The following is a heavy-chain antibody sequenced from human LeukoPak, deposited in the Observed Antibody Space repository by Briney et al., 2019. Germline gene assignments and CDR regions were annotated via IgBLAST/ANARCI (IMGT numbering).Heavy chain of an antibody. CDR1: GGSMSGFF. D-gene: IGHD3-10*01. CDR2: IYYSGSST. Sequence: SETLSLTCTVSGGSMSGFFWTWIRQPPGKELEWNGSIYYSGSSTKYNPSLKSRLTISVDTSKSQFSLKLNSATAADTAVYYCARTSRHYYGSGSNLTPWPAGMDVWGQGTTVTVSS. V-gene: IGHV4-59*01. J-gene: IGHJ6*02. CDR3: ARTSRHYYGSGSNLTPWPAGMDV.